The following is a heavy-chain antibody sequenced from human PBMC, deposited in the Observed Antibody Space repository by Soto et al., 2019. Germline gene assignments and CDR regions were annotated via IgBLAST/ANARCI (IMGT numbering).Heavy chain of an antibody. CDR3: ARARYSSSSEHAFDI. J-gene: IGHJ3*02. V-gene: IGHV1-46*01. CDR1: GYTFTSYY. Sequence: WASVKVSCKGSGYTFTSYYMHWVRQAPGQGLEWMGIINPSGGSTSYAQKFQGRVTMTRDTSTSTVYMELSSLRSEDTAVYYCARARYSSSSEHAFDIWGQGTMVTVSS. D-gene: IGHD6-6*01. CDR2: INPSGGST.